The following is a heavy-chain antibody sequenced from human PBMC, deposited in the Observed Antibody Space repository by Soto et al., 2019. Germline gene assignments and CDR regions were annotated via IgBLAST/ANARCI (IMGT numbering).Heavy chain of an antibody. D-gene: IGHD6-13*01. CDR1: GGTFSSYA. V-gene: IGHV1-69*06. CDR2: IIPIFGTA. Sequence: QVQLVQSGAEVKKPGSSVKVSCKASGGTFSSYAISWVRQAPGQGLEWMGGIIPIFGTANYAQKFQGRVTITADKSTSTDYMELSSLRSEDTAVYYCVRAAAGRGWFDPWGQGTLVTVSS. J-gene: IGHJ5*02. CDR3: VRAAAGRGWFDP.